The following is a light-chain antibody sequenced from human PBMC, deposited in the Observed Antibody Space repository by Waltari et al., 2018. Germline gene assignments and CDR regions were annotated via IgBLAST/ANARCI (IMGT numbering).Light chain of an antibody. Sequence: EIVFTQSPGTLSLSPGERATLSCRASQSVRSYLAWYQRKPGQAPRLLIYGASSRATGIPDRFSGSGSGTDFTLTISRLEPGDFAVYYCQHYGTSPLTFGGGTKIEIK. J-gene: IGKJ4*01. CDR1: QSVRSY. V-gene: IGKV3-20*01. CDR2: GAS. CDR3: QHYGTSPLT.